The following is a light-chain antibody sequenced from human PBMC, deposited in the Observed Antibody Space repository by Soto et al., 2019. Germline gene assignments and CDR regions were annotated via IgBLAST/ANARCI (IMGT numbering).Light chain of an antibody. CDR3: QQSYSHPRT. J-gene: IGKJ1*01. CDR2: LAS. CDR1: QSIGNI. V-gene: IGKV1-39*01. Sequence: DIQMTQSPSSLSASVGDRVTMTCRSSQSIGNILNGYQQTPGKAPKLLIYLASTLQSGVPSRFSASGSGTDFTLVISNLQPEDFATYYCQQSYSHPRTFGQGTKVDIK.